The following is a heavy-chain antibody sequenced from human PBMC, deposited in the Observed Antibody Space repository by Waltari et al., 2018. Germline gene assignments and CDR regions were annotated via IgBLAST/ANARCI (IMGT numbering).Heavy chain of an antibody. CDR1: GFTFSSYA. J-gene: IGHJ4*02. Sequence: EVQLVESGGGLVQPGGSLRLSCAASGFTFSSYAMSWVRQAPGKGLEWVSAISGSGGSTYYADSVKGRFTISRDNSKNTLYLQMNSLRAEDTAVYYCAKGPPIDFWSGYPYFDYWGQGTLVTVSS. CDR2: ISGSGGST. D-gene: IGHD3-3*01. CDR3: AKGPPIDFWSGYPYFDY. V-gene: IGHV3-23*04.